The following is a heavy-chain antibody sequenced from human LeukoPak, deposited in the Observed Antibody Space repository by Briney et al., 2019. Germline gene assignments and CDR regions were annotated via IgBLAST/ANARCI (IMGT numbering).Heavy chain of an antibody. CDR3: AKDLRHSSSSPDDAFDI. Sequence: GGSLRLSCAASGFTFSTYAMTWVRQTPGKGLEWVAAISGSGGSTYYADSVKGRFTISRDNSKNTLYLQMNSLRAEDTAVYYCAKDLRHSSSSPDDAFDIWGQGTMVTVSS. CDR1: GFTFSTYA. V-gene: IGHV3-23*01. D-gene: IGHD6-6*01. CDR2: ISGSGGST. J-gene: IGHJ3*02.